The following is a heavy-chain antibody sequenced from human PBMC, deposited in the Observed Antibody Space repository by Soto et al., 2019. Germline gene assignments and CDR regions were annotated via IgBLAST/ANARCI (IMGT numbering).Heavy chain of an antibody. CDR2: ISYDGSNK. Sequence: GGSLRLSCAASGFTFSSYAMHWVRQAPGKGLEWVAVISYDGSNKYYADSVKGRFTISRDNSKNTLYLQMNSLRAEDTAVYYCARDRYGDYGLEPNYFDYWGQGTLATVSS. CDR3: ARDRYGDYGLEPNYFDY. J-gene: IGHJ4*02. V-gene: IGHV3-30-3*01. CDR1: GFTFSSYA. D-gene: IGHD4-17*01.